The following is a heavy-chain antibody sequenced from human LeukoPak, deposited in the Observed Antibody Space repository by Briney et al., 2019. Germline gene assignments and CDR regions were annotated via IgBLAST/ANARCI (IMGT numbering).Heavy chain of an antibody. CDR2: VWYDGSNK. Sequence: PGGSLRLSCAAPGFTFSSYGMHWVRQAPGKGLEWVAVVWYDGSNKYYADSVKGRFTISRDNSKNTLFLQMNSLRAEDTAVYYCARDIIAAAGTYYYHGMDVWGQGTTVTVSS. CDR1: GFTFSSYG. V-gene: IGHV3-33*01. CDR3: ARDIIAAAGTYYYHGMDV. D-gene: IGHD6-13*01. J-gene: IGHJ6*02.